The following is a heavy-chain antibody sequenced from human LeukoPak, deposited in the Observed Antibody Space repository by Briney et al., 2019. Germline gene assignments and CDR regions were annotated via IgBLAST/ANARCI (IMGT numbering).Heavy chain of an antibody. CDR1: GFTFSRST. CDR2: ISGGSSSI. D-gene: IGHD4-17*01. J-gene: IGHJ3*02. V-gene: IGHV3-21*01. Sequence: PGGSLRLSCAASGFTFSRSTMSWVRQAPGKGLEWVSSISGGSSSINYADSVKGRFTISRDNAKNSLYLQMNSLRAEDTAVYYCARDFGRNGDFHAFDIWGQGTMVTVSS. CDR3: ARDFGRNGDFHAFDI.